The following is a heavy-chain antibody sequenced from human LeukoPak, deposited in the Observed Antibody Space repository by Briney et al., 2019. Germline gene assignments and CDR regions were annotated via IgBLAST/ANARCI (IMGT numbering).Heavy chain of an antibody. Sequence: SVKVSCKASGCTFSSYAFRWVRQAPGQGLEWMGGIIPIFGTTTYAQKFQGRVTITADKSTSTAYMELSSLRSEDTAVYYCARMTYSNKYFDYWGQGTLVTVSS. CDR1: GCTFSSYA. J-gene: IGHJ4*02. CDR3: ARMTYSNKYFDY. V-gene: IGHV1-69*06. CDR2: IIPIFGTT. D-gene: IGHD6-13*01.